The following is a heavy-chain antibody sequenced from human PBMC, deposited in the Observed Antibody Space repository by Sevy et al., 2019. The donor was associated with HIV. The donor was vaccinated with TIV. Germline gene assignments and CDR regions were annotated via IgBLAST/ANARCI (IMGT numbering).Heavy chain of an antibody. CDR2: INHSGST. CDR1: GGSFSGYY. D-gene: IGHD6-13*01. Sequence: SETLSLTCAVYGGSFSGYYWSWIRQPPGKGLEWIGEINHSGSTNYNPSLKSRVTISVDTSKHQFSLKLSSVTAADTAVYYCARGLRTTYSSPRDYWGQGTLVTVSS. J-gene: IGHJ4*02. V-gene: IGHV4-34*01. CDR3: ARGLRTTYSSPRDY.